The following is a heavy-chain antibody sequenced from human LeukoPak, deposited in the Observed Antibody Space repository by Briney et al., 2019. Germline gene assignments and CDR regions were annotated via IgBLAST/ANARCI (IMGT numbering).Heavy chain of an antibody. V-gene: IGHV4-39*01. D-gene: IGHD6-19*01. CDR1: GDSLSSYNHY. CDR2: ICYGGST. Sequence: SETLSLTCTASGDSLSSYNHYWGWIRQPPGKGLEWLGSICYGGSTHDNPSLKSRVTISVDTSKNQFSLRVTSATAADTAVYYCARMMYGNGWNRYYFDYWGQGTLVTVSS. CDR3: ARMMYGNGWNRYYFDY. J-gene: IGHJ4*02.